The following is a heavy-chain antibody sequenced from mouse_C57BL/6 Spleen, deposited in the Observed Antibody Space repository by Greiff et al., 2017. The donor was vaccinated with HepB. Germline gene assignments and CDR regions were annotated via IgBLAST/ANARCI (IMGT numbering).Heavy chain of an antibody. V-gene: IGHV1-5*01. CDR3: TRRQLRLREYYAVDY. Sequence: EVQGVESGTVLARPGASVKMSCKTSGYTFTSYWMHWVQQRPGQGLEWIGAIYPGNSDTSYNQKFKGKAKLTAVTSASTAYMELSRLTNEDSAVYYWTRRQLRLREYYAVDYWGQGTSVTVSS. D-gene: IGHD3-2*02. J-gene: IGHJ4*01. CDR2: IYPGNSDT. CDR1: GYTFTSYW.